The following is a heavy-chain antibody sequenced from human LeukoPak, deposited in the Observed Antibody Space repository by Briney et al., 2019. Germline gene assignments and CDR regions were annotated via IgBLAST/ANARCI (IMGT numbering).Heavy chain of an antibody. CDR1: GFTFSSYW. J-gene: IGHJ3*02. D-gene: IGHD1-14*01. CDR2: INSDGSST. V-gene: IGHV3-74*01. CDR3: ARGRTTSRSDAFDI. Sequence: GGSLRLSCAASGFTFSSYWMHWVRQAPGKGLVWVSRINSDGSSTSYADSVKGRFTISRDNAKNTLYLQMNSLKAEDTAVYYCARGRTTSRSDAFDIWGQGTMVTVSS.